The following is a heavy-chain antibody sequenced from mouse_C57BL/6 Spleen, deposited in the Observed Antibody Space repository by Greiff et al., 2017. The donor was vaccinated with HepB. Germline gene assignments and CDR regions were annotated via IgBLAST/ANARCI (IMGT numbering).Heavy chain of an antibody. D-gene: IGHD1-1*01. J-gene: IGHJ4*01. CDR3: TTEVVATDAMDY. Sequence: EVQLQQSGAELVRPGASVKLSCTASGFNIKDYYMHCVKQRPEQGLEWIGRIDPEDGDTEYAPKFQGKATMTADTSSNTAYLQLSSLTSEDTAVYYCTTEVVATDAMDYWGQGTSVTVSS. V-gene: IGHV14-1*01. CDR2: IDPEDGDT. CDR1: GFNIKDYY.